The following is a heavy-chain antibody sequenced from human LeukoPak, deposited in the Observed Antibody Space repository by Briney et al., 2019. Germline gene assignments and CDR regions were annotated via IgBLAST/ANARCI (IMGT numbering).Heavy chain of an antibody. CDR2: IIPILGIA. V-gene: IGHV1-69*04. Sequence: GASVNVSCKASGGTFSSYAISWVRQAPGQGLEWMGRIIPILGIANYAQKFQGRVTITADKSTSTAYMELSSLRSEDTAVYYCARDRGVISAFDIWGQGTMVTVSS. CDR1: GGTFSSYA. J-gene: IGHJ3*02. CDR3: ARDRGVISAFDI. D-gene: IGHD3-10*01.